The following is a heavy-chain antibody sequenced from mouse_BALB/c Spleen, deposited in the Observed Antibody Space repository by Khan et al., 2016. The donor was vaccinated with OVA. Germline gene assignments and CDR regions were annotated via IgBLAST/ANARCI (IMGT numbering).Heavy chain of an antibody. J-gene: IGHJ4*01. V-gene: IGHV1-87*01. CDR1: GYTFTSYW. D-gene: IGHD2-10*02. CDR3: ARGGYGNRYYAMDY. CDR2: IYPGDGDT. Sequence: QVQLKESGAELARPGASVKLSCKASGYTFTSYWMQWVKQRPGQGLEWIGAIYPGDGDTRYTQKFKGKATLTADKSSSTAYMQLNSLASEDSAVYYCARGGYGNRYYAMDYWGQGTSVTVSS.